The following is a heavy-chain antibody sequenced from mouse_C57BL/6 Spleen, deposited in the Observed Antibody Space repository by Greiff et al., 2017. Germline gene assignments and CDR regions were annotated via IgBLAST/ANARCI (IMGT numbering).Heavy chain of an antibody. D-gene: IGHD2-4*01. V-gene: IGHV5-17*01. CDR1: GFTFSDYG. J-gene: IGHJ3*01. Sequence: EVQLVESGGGLLKPGGSLKLSCAASGFTFSDYGMHWVRQAPEKGLEWVAYISSGSSTIYYADTVKGRFTISRDNAKNTLFLQMTSLRSEDTAMYYCARRNYDSAWFAYWGQGTLVTVSA. CDR3: ARRNYDSAWFAY. CDR2: ISSGSSTI.